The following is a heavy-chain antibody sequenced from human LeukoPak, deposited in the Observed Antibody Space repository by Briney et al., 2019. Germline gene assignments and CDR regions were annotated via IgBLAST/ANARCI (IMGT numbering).Heavy chain of an antibody. J-gene: IGHJ3*02. CDR3: ARGRTTMVRGVINAFDI. V-gene: IGHV3-20*04. CDR2: INWNGGST. CDR1: GFTFDDYG. Sequence: GGSLRLSCAASGFTFDDYGMRWVRQAPGKGLEWVSGINWNGGSTGYADSVKGRFTISRDNAKNSLYLQMNSLRAEDTAVYYCARGRTTMVRGVINAFDIWGQGTMVTVSS. D-gene: IGHD3-10*01.